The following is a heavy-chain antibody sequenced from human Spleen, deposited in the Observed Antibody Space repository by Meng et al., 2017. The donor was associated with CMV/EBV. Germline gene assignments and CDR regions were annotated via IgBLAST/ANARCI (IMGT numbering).Heavy chain of an antibody. J-gene: IGHJ4*02. CDR1: GFTFSDYA. CDR3: AKGEWELPTFFDH. CDR2: ISDSGRTP. D-gene: IGHD1-26*01. Sequence: ASGFTFSDYAMTWVRQAPGKGLNWVSSISDSGRTPFYADSVKGRFTISRDNSNSTLFLQMDSLTPEDTAVYYCAKGEWELPTFFDHWGQGILVTVSS. V-gene: IGHV3-23*01.